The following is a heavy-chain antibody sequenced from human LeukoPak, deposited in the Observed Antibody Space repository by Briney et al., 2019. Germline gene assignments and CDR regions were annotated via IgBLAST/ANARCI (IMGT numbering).Heavy chain of an antibody. CDR1: GGSISSYY. V-gene: IGHV4-34*01. Sequence: SETLSLTCTVSGGSISSYYWSWIRQPPGKGLEWIGEINHSGSTNYNPSLKSRVTISVDTSKNQFSLKLSSVTAADTAVYYCASSYYDSSGYYSDYWGQGTLVTVSS. CDR2: INHSGST. J-gene: IGHJ4*02. D-gene: IGHD3-22*01. CDR3: ASSYYDSSGYYSDY.